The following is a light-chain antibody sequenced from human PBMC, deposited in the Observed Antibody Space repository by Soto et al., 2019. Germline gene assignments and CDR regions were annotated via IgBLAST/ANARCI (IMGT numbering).Light chain of an antibody. J-gene: IGLJ2*01. CDR3: SSSAGNTHVV. CDR1: SSDVGDYKF. CDR2: EVS. Sequence: QSALTQPPSASGSPGQSVTISCTGTSSDVGDYKFVSWDQQHPGKAPKLLIYEVSRRPSGVPDLFSGSKSGNTASLTVSGLHAEDDADYYCSSSAGNTHVVFGGGTKLTVL. V-gene: IGLV2-8*01.